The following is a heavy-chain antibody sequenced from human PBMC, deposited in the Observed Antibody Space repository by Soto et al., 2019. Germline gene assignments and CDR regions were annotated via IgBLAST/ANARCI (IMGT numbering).Heavy chain of an antibody. CDR2: INPNSGGT. CDR3: ARDKGYCSSTNCYGGRGYYGMDV. J-gene: IGHJ6*02. V-gene: IGHV1-2*04. D-gene: IGHD2-2*01. Sequence: ASVKVSCKASGYTFTGYYMHWVRQAPGQGLEWMGWINPNSGGTNYAQKFQGWVTMTRDTSISTAYMELSRLRSDDTAVYYCARDKGYCSSTNCYGGRGYYGMDVWGQGTTVTVSS. CDR1: GYTFTGYY.